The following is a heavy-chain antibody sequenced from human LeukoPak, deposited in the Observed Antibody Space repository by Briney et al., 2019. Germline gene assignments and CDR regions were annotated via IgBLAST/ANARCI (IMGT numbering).Heavy chain of an antibody. Sequence: GGSLRLSCAASGFTFSSYAMHWVRQAPGQGLEYVSAISSNGGSTYYANSVKGRFTISGDNSKNTLYLQMGSLRAEDMAVYYCARAAIAAAVVFDYWGQGTLVTVSS. D-gene: IGHD6-13*01. CDR3: ARAAIAAAVVFDY. CDR2: ISSNGGST. V-gene: IGHV3-64*01. CDR1: GFTFSSYA. J-gene: IGHJ4*02.